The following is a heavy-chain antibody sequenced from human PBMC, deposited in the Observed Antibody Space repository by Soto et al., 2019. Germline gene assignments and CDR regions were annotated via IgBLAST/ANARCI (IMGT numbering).Heavy chain of an antibody. J-gene: IGHJ6*03. V-gene: IGHV4-59*01. D-gene: IGHD6-13*01. CDR3: ARARIAAAGYYYYYYMDV. Sequence: SETLSLTCTVSGGSISSYYWSWIRQPPGKGLEWIGYIYYSGSTNYNPSLKSRVTISVDTSKNQFSLKLSSVTAADTAVYYCARARIAAAGYYYYYYMDVWGKGTTVTVSS. CDR1: GGSISSYY. CDR2: IYYSGST.